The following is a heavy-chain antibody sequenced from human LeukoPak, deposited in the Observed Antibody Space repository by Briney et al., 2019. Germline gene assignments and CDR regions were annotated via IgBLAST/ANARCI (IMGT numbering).Heavy chain of an antibody. CDR3: ARDTGENDYYFDY. D-gene: IGHD7-27*01. CDR2: INPSGGST. CDR1: GYTFTSYY. J-gene: IGHJ4*02. Sequence: HWASVKVSCKASGYTFTSYYMHWVRQAPGQGLEWMGIINPSGGSTSYAQKFQGRVTMTRDMSTSTVYMELSSLRPEDTAVYYCARDTGENDYYFDYWGQGTLVTVSS. V-gene: IGHV1-46*01.